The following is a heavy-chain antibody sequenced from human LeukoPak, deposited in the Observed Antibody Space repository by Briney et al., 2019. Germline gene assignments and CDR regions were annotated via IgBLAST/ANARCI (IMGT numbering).Heavy chain of an antibody. V-gene: IGHV1-46*01. CDR1: GYTFTSYY. CDR2: INPSGGST. CDR3: AFEYSSSVNWFDP. J-gene: IGHJ5*02. Sequence: GASVKVSCKASGYTFTSYYMHWVRQAPGQGLEWMGIINPSGGSTSYAQKFQGRVTMTRDTSISTAYMELSRLRSDDTAVYYCAFEYSSSVNWFDPWGQGTLVTVSS. D-gene: IGHD6-6*01.